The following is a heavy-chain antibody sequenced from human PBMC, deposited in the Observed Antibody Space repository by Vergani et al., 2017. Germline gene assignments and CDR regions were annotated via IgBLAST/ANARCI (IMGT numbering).Heavy chain of an antibody. Sequence: EVQLVQSGAEVKTPGESLRISCKGSGYSFTSYWIGWVRQMPGKGLEWMGIIYPGDSDSRYSPSFQGQVTISADNPISTAYLQWSSLKASYSAMYYCARVLLATLDHPDYYGMDVWGQGP. J-gene: IGHJ6*02. V-gene: IGHV5-51*01. CDR3: ARVLLATLDHPDYYGMDV. CDR1: GYSFTSYW. D-gene: IGHD3-3*01. CDR2: IYPGDSDS.